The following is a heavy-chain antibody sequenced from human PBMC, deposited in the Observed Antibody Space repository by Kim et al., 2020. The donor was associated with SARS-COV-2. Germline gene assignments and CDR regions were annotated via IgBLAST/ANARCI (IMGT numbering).Heavy chain of an antibody. V-gene: IGHV3-33*01. CDR2: IWFDGSNK. D-gene: IGHD1-26*01. CDR3: AREGQVGTTTGLDY. Sequence: GGSLRLSCAASGFTFSSYGMHWVRQAPGKGLEWVAVIWFDGSNKYYSDSVKGRFTSSRDNSNNTLYLQMNSPRAEDTAVYYCAREGQVGTTTGLDYWGQGTLVTVSS. CDR1: GFTFSSYG. J-gene: IGHJ4*02.